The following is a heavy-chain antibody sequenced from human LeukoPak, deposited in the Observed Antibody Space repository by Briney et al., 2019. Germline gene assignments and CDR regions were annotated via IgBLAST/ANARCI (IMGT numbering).Heavy chain of an antibody. CDR1: GFTFSSYW. V-gene: IGHV3-7*01. D-gene: IGHD3-16*01. J-gene: IGHJ4*02. Sequence: GGSLRFSCAASGFTFSSYWMSWVRQAPGKGLEWVANIKQDGSEKYYVDSVKGRFTISRDNAKNSLYLQMNSLRAEDTAVYYCARLSPYDPLDYWGQGTLVTVSS. CDR3: ARLSPYDPLDY. CDR2: IKQDGSEK.